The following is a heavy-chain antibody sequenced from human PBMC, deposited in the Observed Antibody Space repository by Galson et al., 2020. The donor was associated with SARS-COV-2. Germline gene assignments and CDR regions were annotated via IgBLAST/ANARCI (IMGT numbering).Heavy chain of an antibody. CDR2: ISSSGSTI. CDR3: ARARGSMVVVTSDAFAI. J-gene: IGHJ3*02. CDR1: GFTFTDYY. V-gene: IGHV3-11*01. D-gene: IGHD3-22*01. Sequence: GGSLRLSCAASGFTFTDYYMSWIRQAPGKGLEWVSYISSSGSTIYYADSVKGRFTNSRDNAKNSLYLQMNSLRAGDTAVYYCARARGSMVVVTSDAFAIWGQGTMVTVSS.